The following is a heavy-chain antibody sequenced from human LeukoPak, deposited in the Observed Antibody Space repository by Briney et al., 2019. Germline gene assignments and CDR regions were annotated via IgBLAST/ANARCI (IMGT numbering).Heavy chain of an antibody. D-gene: IGHD3-10*01. CDR2: ISSSGSTI. Sequence: GPLRLSCAASGFTFSSYEMNWVRQAPGKGLEWVSYISSSGSTIYYADSVKGRFTISRDNAKNSLYLQMNSLRAEDTAVYYCARERRFGYGMDVWGQGTTVTVSS. V-gene: IGHV3-48*03. J-gene: IGHJ6*02. CDR3: ARERRFGYGMDV. CDR1: GFTFSSYE.